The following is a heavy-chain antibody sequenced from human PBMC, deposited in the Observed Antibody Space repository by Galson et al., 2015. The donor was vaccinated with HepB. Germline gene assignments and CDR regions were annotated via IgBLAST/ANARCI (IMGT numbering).Heavy chain of an antibody. D-gene: IGHD6-13*01. CDR3: ARVWRQQLPTVY. J-gene: IGHJ4*02. CDR1: GYTFTSYA. Sequence: SVKVSCKASGYTFTSYAMHWVRQAPGQRLEWMGWINAGNGNTKYSQKFQGRVTITRDTSASTAYMELSSLRSEDTAVYYCARVWRQQLPTVYWGQGTLVTVSS. V-gene: IGHV1-3*01. CDR2: INAGNGNT.